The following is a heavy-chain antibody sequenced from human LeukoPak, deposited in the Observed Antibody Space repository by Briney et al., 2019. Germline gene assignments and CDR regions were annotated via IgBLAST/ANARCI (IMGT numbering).Heavy chain of an antibody. CDR3: ARSEPDTGIAAAGTESAFDI. CDR2: IYYSGST. D-gene: IGHD6-13*01. V-gene: IGHV4-59*01. CDR1: GGSISSYY. J-gene: IGHJ3*02. Sequence: SETLSLTCTVSGGSISSYYWSWIRQPPGKGLEWIGYIYYSGSTNYNPSLKSRVTISVDTSKNQFSLKLSSVTAADTAVYYCARSEPDTGIAAAGTESAFDIWGQGTMVTVSS.